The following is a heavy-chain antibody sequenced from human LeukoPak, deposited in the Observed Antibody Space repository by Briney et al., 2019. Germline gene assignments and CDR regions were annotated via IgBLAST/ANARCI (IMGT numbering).Heavy chain of an antibody. CDR3: AKHALGYCSGGSCYELDY. J-gene: IGHJ4*02. Sequence: SGGSLRLSCEASGFTFSSYAMSWVRQAPGKGLEWVSAISGSGGSTYYADSVKGRFTISRDNSKNTLYLQMNSLRAEDTAVYYCAKHALGYCSGGSCYELDYWGQGTLVTVSS. D-gene: IGHD2-15*01. CDR2: ISGSGGST. V-gene: IGHV3-23*01. CDR1: GFTFSSYA.